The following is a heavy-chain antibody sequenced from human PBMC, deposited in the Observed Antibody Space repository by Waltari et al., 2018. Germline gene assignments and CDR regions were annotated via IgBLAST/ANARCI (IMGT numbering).Heavy chain of an antibody. CDR3: ARGVPGSWPDYYFDH. J-gene: IGHJ4*02. CDR2: FSVYNGNT. Sequence: QVQLVQSGAEVKKPGASVTVSCKASGYTFTNYGISWGRQAPGQGLEWMGWFSVYNGNTNYAQKLQGRVTMTTDTSTSTAYMELRSLRSDDTAVYYCARGVPGSWPDYYFDHWGQGTLVTVSS. D-gene: IGHD3-10*01. V-gene: IGHV1-18*01. CDR1: GYTFTNYG.